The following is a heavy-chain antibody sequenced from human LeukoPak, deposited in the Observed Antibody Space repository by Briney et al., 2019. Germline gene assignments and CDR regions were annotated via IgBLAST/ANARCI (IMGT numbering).Heavy chain of an antibody. J-gene: IGHJ4*02. Sequence: GGSLRLSCAASGFTFSSYGMHWVRQAPGKRLEWVAVIWYDGSNKYYADSVKGRFTISRDNSKNTLHLQMNSLRAEDMAVYYCARDKGYGLDYWGQGTLVTVSS. CDR1: GFTFSSYG. CDR2: IWYDGSNK. D-gene: IGHD5-18*01. CDR3: ARDKGYGLDY. V-gene: IGHV3-33*01.